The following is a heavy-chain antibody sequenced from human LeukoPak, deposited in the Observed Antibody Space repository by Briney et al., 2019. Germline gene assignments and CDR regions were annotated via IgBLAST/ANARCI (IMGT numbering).Heavy chain of an antibody. V-gene: IGHV4-59*01. D-gene: IGHD2-2*01. J-gene: IGHJ6*03. Sequence: SETLSLTCAVYGGSISSYYWSWIRQPPGKGLEWIGYIYYSGSTNYNPSLKSRVTISVDTSKNQFSLKLSSVTAADTAVYYCARGVYCSSTSCYYYSYYMDVWGKGTTVTVSS. CDR3: ARGVYCSSTSCYYYSYYMDV. CDR1: GGSISSYY. CDR2: IYYSGST.